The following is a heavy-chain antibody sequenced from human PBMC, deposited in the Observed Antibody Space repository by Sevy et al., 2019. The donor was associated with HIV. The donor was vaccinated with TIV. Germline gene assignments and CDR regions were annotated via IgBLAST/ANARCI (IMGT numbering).Heavy chain of an antibody. CDR3: ARVRSSSSWYYYGMDV. V-gene: IGHV1-18*01. CDR1: GYTFTSYG. J-gene: IGHJ6*02. Sequence: ASVKVSCKASGYTFTSYGISWVRQAPGQGLEWMGWISAYNGNTNYAQKLQGRVTMTTDTSTSTAYMELRSLRSDDTAAYYCARVRSSSSWYYYGMDVWGQGTTVTVSS. D-gene: IGHD6-13*01. CDR2: ISAYNGNT.